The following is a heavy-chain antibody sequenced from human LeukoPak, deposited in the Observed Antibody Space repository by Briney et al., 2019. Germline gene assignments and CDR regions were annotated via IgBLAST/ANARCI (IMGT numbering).Heavy chain of an antibody. Sequence: GASVKVSCKASGYTFTGYYMHWVRQAPGQGLEWMGRINPNSGGTNYAQKLQGRVTMTRDTSISTAYMELSRLRSDDTAVYYCARGRYSSGWYRGANWFDPWGQGTLVTVSS. CDR2: INPNSGGT. CDR3: ARGRYSSGWYRGANWFDP. V-gene: IGHV1-2*06. J-gene: IGHJ5*02. CDR1: GYTFTGYY. D-gene: IGHD6-19*01.